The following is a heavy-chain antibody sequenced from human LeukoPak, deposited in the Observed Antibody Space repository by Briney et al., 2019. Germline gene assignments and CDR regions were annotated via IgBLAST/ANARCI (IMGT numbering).Heavy chain of an antibody. CDR1: GGSISTYY. Sequence: SETLCLTCTVSGGSISTYYWSWIRQPPGKGLEWSGYIYYTGSTNYNPSLKSRVTLSVDTSKNQFSLKLSSVTAADTAVYYRAREVISLYYFDYWGQGPLVPGSS. J-gene: IGHJ4*02. V-gene: IGHV4-59*01. CDR3: AREVISLYYFDY. D-gene: IGHD3-10*01. CDR2: IYYTGST.